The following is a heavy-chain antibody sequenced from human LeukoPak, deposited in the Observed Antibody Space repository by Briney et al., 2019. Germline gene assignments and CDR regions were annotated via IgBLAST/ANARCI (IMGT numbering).Heavy chain of an antibody. J-gene: IGHJ5*02. V-gene: IGHV3-7*01. Sequence: GGSLRLSCEASGLTFNKYWMTWVRQAPGKGLEWVANIKQDGSEKNYVDSVKGRFTISRDNAKNSLSLRMNSLTAADTAVYYCARPDYGDYVVDNWFDPWGQGTLVTVSS. CDR2: IKQDGSEK. CDR1: GLTFNKYW. CDR3: ARPDYGDYVVDNWFDP. D-gene: IGHD4-17*01.